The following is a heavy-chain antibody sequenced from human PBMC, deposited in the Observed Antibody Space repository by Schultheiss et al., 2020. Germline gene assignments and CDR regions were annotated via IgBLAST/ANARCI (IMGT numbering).Heavy chain of an antibody. V-gene: IGHV3-23*01. D-gene: IGHD2-2*01. CDR2: ISGSGGST. CDR3: ARDYCSSTSCRTPSYYYYGMDV. Sequence: GESLKISCAASGFTFSSYAMSWVRQAPGKGLEWVSAISGSGGSTYYADSVKGRFTISRDNSKNTLYLQMNSLRAEDTAVDYCARDYCSSTSCRTPSYYYYGMDVWGQGTTVTVAS. CDR1: GFTFSSYA. J-gene: IGHJ6*02.